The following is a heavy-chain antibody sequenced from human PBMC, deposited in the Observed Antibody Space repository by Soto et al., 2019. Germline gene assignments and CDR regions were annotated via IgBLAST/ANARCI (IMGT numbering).Heavy chain of an antibody. CDR2: IYATGTT. V-gene: IGHV4-4*07. CDR1: GASISGFY. D-gene: IGHD1-1*01. Sequence: QVQLQESGPGLVKPSETLSLTCTVSGASISGFYWSWIRKSAGNGLAWIGCIYATGTTYYNPSLNSGVMMSVDTSKKQLSLKSTSVTAADTGVYYCVRDGTQILRDWFDPWGQGSSVTLSS. J-gene: IGHJ5*02. CDR3: VRDGTQILRDWFDP.